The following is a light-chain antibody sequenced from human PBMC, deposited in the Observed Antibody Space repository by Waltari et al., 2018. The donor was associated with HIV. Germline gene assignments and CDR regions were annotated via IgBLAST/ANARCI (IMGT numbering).Light chain of an antibody. J-gene: IGKJ1*01. CDR2: AAS. CDR1: QGVGRY. V-gene: IGKV1-9*01. Sequence: DIHLTQSPSLLSASVDDRVSISCRASQGVGRYLAWYQQKLGKAPKLLIYAASALQSGVPSRFSGSGSGTEFTLTISSLQPEDFATYYCQQLNGYPRTFGQGTKVERK. CDR3: QQLNGYPRT.